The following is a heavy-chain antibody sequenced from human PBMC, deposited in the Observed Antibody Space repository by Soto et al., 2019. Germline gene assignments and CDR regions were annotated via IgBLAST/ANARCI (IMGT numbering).Heavy chain of an antibody. CDR2: ISGSGGST. V-gene: IGHV3-23*01. CDR1: GFTFSSYA. D-gene: IGHD2-2*01. CDR3: AKGDCSSTSCYALFDY. J-gene: IGHJ4*02. Sequence: GGSLRLSCAASGFTFSSYAMSWVRQAPGKGLEWVSAISGSGGSTYYADSVKGRFTISRDNSKNTLYLQMNSLRADDTAVYYCAKGDCSSTSCYALFDYWGQGTLVTVSS.